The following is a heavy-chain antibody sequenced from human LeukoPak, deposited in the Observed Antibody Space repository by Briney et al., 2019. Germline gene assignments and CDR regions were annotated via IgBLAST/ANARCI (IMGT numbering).Heavy chain of an antibody. Sequence: GGSLRLSCAASGFTFSSYWMHWVRQGPGKGLVWVSRINSDGSSTTYADSVKGRFTISRDNAKNTLYVQMNSLRAEDTGVYYCARGGTSGGAPDYYYYMDVWGKGTTVTVSS. CDR1: GFTFSSYW. CDR3: ARGGTSGGAPDYYYYMDV. D-gene: IGHD6-19*01. J-gene: IGHJ6*03. CDR2: INSDGSST. V-gene: IGHV3-74*03.